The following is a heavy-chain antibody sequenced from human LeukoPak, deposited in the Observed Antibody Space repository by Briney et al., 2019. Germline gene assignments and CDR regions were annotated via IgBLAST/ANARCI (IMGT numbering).Heavy chain of an antibody. CDR3: ARRGTDYCTPSSCHPNWFAP. D-gene: IGHD4-11*01. V-gene: IGHV3-11*03. CDR1: GFTFSDYY. Sequence: GGSLRLSCAVSGFTFSDYYMSWIRQAPGKGLEWASYISSSSTTYTNYADSVKGRFTISRDNAKNSLFLQMNSLRAEDTAVYFCARRGTDYCTPSSCHPNWFAPWGQGTQVTVSS. J-gene: IGHJ5*02. CDR2: ISSSSTTYT.